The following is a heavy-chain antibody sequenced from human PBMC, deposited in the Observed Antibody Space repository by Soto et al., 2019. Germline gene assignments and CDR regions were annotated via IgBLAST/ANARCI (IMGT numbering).Heavy chain of an antibody. V-gene: IGHV3-11*01. J-gene: IGHJ4*02. CDR2: ISGSGSTT. CDR3: ARSSLTYFEF. CDR1: GFTFSDYY. Sequence: DLAESAGGLVKPGGSLRLSCTASGFTFSDYYMSWIRQAPGKGLEWLAYISGSGSTTYYTDSVKGRFAISRDNARTSLYLQISRLRVEDSAVYYWARSSLTYFEFWGEGTLVSVS.